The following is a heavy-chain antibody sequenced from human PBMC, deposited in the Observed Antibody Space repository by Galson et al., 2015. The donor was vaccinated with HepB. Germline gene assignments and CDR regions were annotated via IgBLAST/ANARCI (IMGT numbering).Heavy chain of an antibody. CDR1: GDTFRRSYV. Sequence: SVKVSCKASGDTFRRSYVFSWERPAPGQGPEWMGGIIPVFNTPDYAPKFQGRVTIIADHSTNAIYMELSSLTSDDTAVYFCARRRTAVNDAFDMWGQGTVVTVSS. CDR3: ARRRTAVNDAFDM. D-gene: IGHD1-1*01. CDR2: IIPVFNTP. V-gene: IGHV1-69*13. J-gene: IGHJ3*02.